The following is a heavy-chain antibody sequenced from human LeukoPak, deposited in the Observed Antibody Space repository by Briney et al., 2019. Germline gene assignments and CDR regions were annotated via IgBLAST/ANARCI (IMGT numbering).Heavy chain of an antibody. V-gene: IGHV4-39*07. J-gene: IGHJ4*02. CDR1: GGSISSSGYY. CDR2: IYYSGTT. Sequence: SETLSLTCTVSGGSISSSGYYWGWIRQPPGKGLEWIGSIYYSGTTYYNPSLKSRVTISADTSKSQFSLSLSSVTAADTAVYYCATDTSGYYFDYWGQGTLVTVSS. CDR3: ATDTSGYYFDY. D-gene: IGHD3-22*01.